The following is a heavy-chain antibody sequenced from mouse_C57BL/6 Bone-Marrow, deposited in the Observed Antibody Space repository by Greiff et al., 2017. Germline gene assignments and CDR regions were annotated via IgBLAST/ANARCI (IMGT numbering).Heavy chain of an antibody. V-gene: IGHV1-81*01. Sequence: QVQLQQSGAELARPGASVKLSCKASGYTFTSYGISWVKQRTGQGLEWIGEIYPRSGNHYYNEKFKGKATLTADKSSSTAYMELRSLTSEDSAVYFCASLYYGNSYYFDYWGQGTTLTVSS. J-gene: IGHJ2*01. CDR2: IYPRSGNH. CDR3: ASLYYGNSYYFDY. D-gene: IGHD2-1*01. CDR1: GYTFTSYG.